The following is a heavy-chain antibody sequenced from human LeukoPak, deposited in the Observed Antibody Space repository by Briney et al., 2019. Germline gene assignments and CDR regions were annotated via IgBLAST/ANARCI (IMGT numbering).Heavy chain of an antibody. CDR2: IRYGGTNK. D-gene: IGHD6-13*01. Sequence: GGSLRLSCAASGFAFNSYDMNWVRQTPGKGLEWVALIRYGGTNKDYAASVKGRFTISRDKSKNTLYLQMDNLRAEDTAIYYCAKDGYSSSWFQHWGQGTLVTVSS. J-gene: IGHJ1*01. V-gene: IGHV3-30*02. CDR3: AKDGYSSSWFQH. CDR1: GFAFNSYD.